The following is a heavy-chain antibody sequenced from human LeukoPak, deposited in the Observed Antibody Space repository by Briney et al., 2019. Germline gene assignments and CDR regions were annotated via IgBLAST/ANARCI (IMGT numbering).Heavy chain of an antibody. J-gene: IGHJ6*02. Sequence: PGGSLRLSCAASGFTFSSYSMNWVRQAPGKGLEWVSSISSSSSYIYYADSVKGRFTISRDNAKNSLYLQMNSLRAEDTAVYYCARDGYCSGGSCYFLYGMDVRGQGTTVTVSS. D-gene: IGHD2-15*01. CDR1: GFTFSSYS. CDR3: ARDGYCSGGSCYFLYGMDV. V-gene: IGHV3-21*01. CDR2: ISSSSSYI.